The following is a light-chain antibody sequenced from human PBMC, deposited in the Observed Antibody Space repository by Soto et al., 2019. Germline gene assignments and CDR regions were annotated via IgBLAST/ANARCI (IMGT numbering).Light chain of an antibody. CDR1: QSVSGN. Sequence: IVMTQSPATLSVSPGERATLSCRASQSVSGNLAWYQQKPGQAPRLLIYGASTRATGFPARFSGSGSGTEFTLTISSLQSEDFAFYYCQQYNNWPPWTFGQGTKVEIK. V-gene: IGKV3-15*01. CDR3: QQYNNWPPWT. CDR2: GAS. J-gene: IGKJ1*01.